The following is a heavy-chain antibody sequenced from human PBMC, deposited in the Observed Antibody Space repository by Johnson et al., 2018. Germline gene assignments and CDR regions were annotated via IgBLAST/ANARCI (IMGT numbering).Heavy chain of an antibody. V-gene: IGHV1-46*01. J-gene: IGHJ6*02. CDR3: ARGMAVGGTLPHGMDV. CDR2: INPSGGST. CDR1: GYTFTSYY. D-gene: IGHD6-19*01. Sequence: VQLLESGAEVKKPGASVKVSCKASGYTFTSYYMHWVRQAPGQGLEWMGIINPSGGSTSYAQKFQGRVTMTRDTSTSTVYMELSSLGSEDTAVYYCARGMAVGGTLPHGMDVWGQGTTVTVSS.